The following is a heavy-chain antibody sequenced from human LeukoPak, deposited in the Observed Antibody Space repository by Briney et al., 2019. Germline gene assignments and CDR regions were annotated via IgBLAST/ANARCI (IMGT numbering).Heavy chain of an antibody. Sequence: ASVNVSCKASGYTFSDDYIHWVRQAPGQGLEWMGWINPDSGGTNYAQKFQGRVTMTRDTSISTAYMELSGLRSDDTAVYYCARRLNYYDSSGYYSFFDYWGQGTLVTVSS. V-gene: IGHV1-2*02. J-gene: IGHJ4*02. CDR1: GYTFSDDY. D-gene: IGHD3-22*01. CDR3: ARRLNYYDSSGYYSFFDY. CDR2: INPDSGGT.